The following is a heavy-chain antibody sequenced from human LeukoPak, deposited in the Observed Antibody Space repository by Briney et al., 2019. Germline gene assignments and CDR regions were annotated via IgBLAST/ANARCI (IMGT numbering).Heavy chain of an antibody. CDR1: GFTFSSYW. D-gene: IGHD3-3*01. CDR3: AKDGYDFWSGYYSYGMDV. Sequence: GGSLRLSCAASGFTFSSYWMSWVRQAPGKGLEWVANIKQDGSEKYYVDSVKGRFTISRDNARNSLYLQMNSLRAEDTAVYYCAKDGYDFWSGYYSYGMDVWGQGTTVTVSS. V-gene: IGHV3-7*03. CDR2: IKQDGSEK. J-gene: IGHJ6*02.